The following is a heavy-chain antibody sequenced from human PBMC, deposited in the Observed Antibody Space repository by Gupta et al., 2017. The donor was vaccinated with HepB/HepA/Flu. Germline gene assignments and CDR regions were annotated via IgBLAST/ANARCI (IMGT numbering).Heavy chain of an antibody. J-gene: IGHJ4*02. CDR3: AKDLPDHGDYGALDY. CDR1: EFNCGSGA. Sequence: EVRQWEAGGGLGEPVGSLILACTASEFNCGSGARRWYRQASGTGLEWVSAISGSGSSTYYPDPVKGRFTISRDNSTNTLYLQMNSLRAEDPAVYYCAKDLPDHGDYGALDYWGQGTLVTVSS. CDR2: ISGSGSST. V-gene: IGHV3-23*01. D-gene: IGHD4-17*01.